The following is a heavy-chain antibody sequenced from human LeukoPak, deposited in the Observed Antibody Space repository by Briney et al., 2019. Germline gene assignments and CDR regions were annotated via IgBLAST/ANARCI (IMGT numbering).Heavy chain of an antibody. CDR1: GFTFSSYA. J-gene: IGHJ4*02. CDR2: ISGSGGST. V-gene: IGHV3-23*01. Sequence: GGSLRLSCAASGFTFSSYAVSWVRQAPGKGLEWVSDISGSGGSTYYADSVKGRFAISRDNSKNTLYLQMNSLRAEDTAVYYCAKDRGNYDFWSGQYPDYWGQGTLVTVSS. CDR3: AKDRGNYDFWSGQYPDY. D-gene: IGHD3-3*01.